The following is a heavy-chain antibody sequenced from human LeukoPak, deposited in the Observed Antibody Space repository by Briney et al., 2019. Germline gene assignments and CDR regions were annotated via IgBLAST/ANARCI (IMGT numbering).Heavy chain of an antibody. Sequence: SETLSLTCTVSGDSISRYYWSWIRQPAGKGLEWIWRIYNSGSTNYNPSLKSRVSISVDKSKNQFSQKPSSVTAADTAVYYCATSSMDVWGKGTTVTVSS. V-gene: IGHV4-4*07. CDR1: GDSISRYY. J-gene: IGHJ6*03. CDR2: IYNSGST. CDR3: ATSSMDV.